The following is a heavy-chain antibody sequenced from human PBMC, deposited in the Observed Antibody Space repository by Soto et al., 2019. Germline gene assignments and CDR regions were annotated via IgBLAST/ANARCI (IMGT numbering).Heavy chain of an antibody. CDR3: AKDTRYCGGDCYAYYYYYCMDV. V-gene: IGHV3-30*18. D-gene: IGHD2-21*02. J-gene: IGHJ6*02. Sequence: QVQLVESGGGVVQPGRSLRLSCAASGFTFSSYGMHWVRQAPGKGLEWVAVISYDGSNKYYADSVKGRFTISRDNSKNTLYLQMNSLRAEDTAVYYCAKDTRYCGGDCYAYYYYYCMDVWGQGTTVTVSS. CDR1: GFTFSSYG. CDR2: ISYDGSNK.